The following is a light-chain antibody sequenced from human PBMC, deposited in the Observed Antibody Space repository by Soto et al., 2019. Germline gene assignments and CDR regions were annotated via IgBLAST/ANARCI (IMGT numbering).Light chain of an antibody. V-gene: IGLV2-14*01. CDR3: SSYPSSSTYV. CDR2: EVS. J-gene: IGLJ1*01. CDR1: SSDVGGYNY. Sequence: QSALTQPASVSGSPGQSITISCTGTSSDVGGYNYVSWYQQHPGKAPKLMIYEVSNRPSGVSNRFSGSKSGNTASLTISGLQAEDEADYYCSSYPSSSTYVFGTGTKVNVL.